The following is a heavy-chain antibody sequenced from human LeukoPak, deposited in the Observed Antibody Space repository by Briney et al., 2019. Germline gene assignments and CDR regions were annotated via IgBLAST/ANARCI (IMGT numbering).Heavy chain of an antibody. CDR3: ARVNMDGDYGGANWFDP. CDR2: IYYSGTT. J-gene: IGHJ5*02. CDR1: GGSFSSGGYY. D-gene: IGHD4-17*01. V-gene: IGHV4-31*03. Sequence: SETLSLTCTVSGGSFSSGGYYWSWTRQHPGKGLEWIGYIYYSGTTYYNPSLKSRVTISVDTSKNQFSLKLSSVTAADTAVYYCARVNMDGDYGGANWFDPWGQGTLVTVSS.